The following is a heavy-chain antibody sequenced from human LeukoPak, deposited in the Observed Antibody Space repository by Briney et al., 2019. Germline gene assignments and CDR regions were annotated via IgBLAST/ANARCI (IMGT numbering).Heavy chain of an antibody. V-gene: IGHV3-7*04. CDR1: GFPFSSYW. J-gene: IGHJ4*02. CDR3: TRVGYIDEGIDY. Sequence: GGSLRLSCVASGFPFSSYWMTWVCQAPGKGLEWVANIKQDGSKKSYVDSVKGRFTISRDNAKNSLYLQMNSLRAEDTAIYYCTRVGYIDEGIDYWGQGTLVTVSS. D-gene: IGHD5-24*01. CDR2: IKQDGSKK.